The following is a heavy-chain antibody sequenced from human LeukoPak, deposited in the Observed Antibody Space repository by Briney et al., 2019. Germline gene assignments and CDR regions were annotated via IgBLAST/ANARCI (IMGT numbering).Heavy chain of an antibody. CDR3: ARAQMYNWNDEGLDAFDI. J-gene: IGHJ3*02. CDR2: ISTGANTI. D-gene: IGHD1-1*01. CDR1: GFIFSDYY. Sequence: GGSLRLSCAASGFIFSDYYMNWIRQAPGKGLEWVSYISTGANTIYYADSVKGRFTISRDNAKNSLYLQMNSLRAEDTAVYYCARAQMYNWNDEGLDAFDIWGQGTMVTVSS. V-gene: IGHV3-11*04.